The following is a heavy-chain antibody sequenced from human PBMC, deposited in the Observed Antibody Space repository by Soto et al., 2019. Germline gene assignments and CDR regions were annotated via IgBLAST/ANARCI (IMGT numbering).Heavy chain of an antibody. CDR1: GGSISSSY. CDR3: ASHFAATPPHFDY. J-gene: IGHJ4*02. D-gene: IGHD6-25*01. V-gene: IGHV4-59*08. Sequence: SETLSLTCTVFGGSISSSYWSWIRQPPGKGLEWIGYIYYSGSTNYNPSLKSRVTISVDTSKNQFSLKLSSVTAADTAVYYCASHFAATPPHFDYWGQGTLVTVSS. CDR2: IYYSGST.